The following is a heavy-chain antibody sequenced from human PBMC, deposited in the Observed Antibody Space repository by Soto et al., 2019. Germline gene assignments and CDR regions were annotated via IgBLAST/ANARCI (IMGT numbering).Heavy chain of an antibody. CDR1: GFTFSSYS. CDR3: ARGSTLSSGSGESDY. Sequence: GSLRLSCAASGFTFSSYSMNWVRQAPGKGLEWVSYISSSSSTIYYADSVKGRFTISRDNAKNSLYLQMNSLRDEDTAVYYCARGSTLSSGSGESDYWGQRTLVTVSS. D-gene: IGHD3-10*01. J-gene: IGHJ4*02. CDR2: ISSSSSTI. V-gene: IGHV3-48*02.